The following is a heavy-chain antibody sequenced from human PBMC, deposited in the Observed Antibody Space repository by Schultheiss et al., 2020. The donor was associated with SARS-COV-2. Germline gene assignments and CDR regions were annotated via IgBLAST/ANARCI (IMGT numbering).Heavy chain of an antibody. Sequence: SQTLSLTCAVYGGSFSGYFWSWLRQPPGKGLEWIGEINHSGSTNYNPSLKSRVTISVDTSKNQFSLKLSSVTAADTAVYYCARETGYSSSCYGYWGQGTLVTVSS. D-gene: IGHD6-13*01. CDR3: ARETGYSSSCYGY. CDR2: INHSGST. V-gene: IGHV4-34*01. CDR1: GGSFSGYF. J-gene: IGHJ4*02.